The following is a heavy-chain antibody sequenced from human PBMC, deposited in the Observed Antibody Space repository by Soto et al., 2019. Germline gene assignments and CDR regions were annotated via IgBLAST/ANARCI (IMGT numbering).Heavy chain of an antibody. V-gene: IGHV3-30*18. D-gene: IGHD5-18*01. J-gene: IGHJ4*02. Sequence: SLRLSCAASGFTFSSYGMHWVRQAPGKGLEWVAVISYDGSNKYYADSVKGRFTISRDNSKNTLYLQMNSLRAEDTAVYYCAKPSGDTAMVTFGYYFDYWGQRTPVTGSA. CDR1: GFTFSSYG. CDR3: AKPSGDTAMVTFGYYFDY. CDR2: ISYDGSNK.